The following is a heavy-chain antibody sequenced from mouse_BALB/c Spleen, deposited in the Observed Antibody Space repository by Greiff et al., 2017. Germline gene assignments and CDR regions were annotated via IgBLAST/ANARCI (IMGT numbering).Heavy chain of an antibody. CDR3: ARQGDDGWAMDY. Sequence: EVKVEESGGGLVKPGGSLKLSCAASGFAFSSYDMSWVRQTPEKRLEWVAYISSGGGSTYYPDTVKGRFTISRDNAKNTLYLQMSSLKSEDTAMYYCARQGDDGWAMDYWGQGTSVTVSS. D-gene: IGHD2-12*01. J-gene: IGHJ4*01. V-gene: IGHV5-12-1*01. CDR2: ISSGGGST. CDR1: GFAFSSYD.